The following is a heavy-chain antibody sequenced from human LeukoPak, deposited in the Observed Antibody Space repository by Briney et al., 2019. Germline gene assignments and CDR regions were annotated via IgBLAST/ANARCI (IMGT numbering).Heavy chain of an antibody. Sequence: GGSLRLSCVASGFPFSSYWMTWVRQAPGKGLEWVANIKQDGSKKSYVDSVKGRFTISRDNATNSLYLQMNSLRAEDTAIYYCTRVGYIDEGIDYWGQGTLVTVSS. CDR2: IKQDGSKK. CDR3: TRVGYIDEGIDY. D-gene: IGHD5-24*01. V-gene: IGHV3-7*04. J-gene: IGHJ4*02. CDR1: GFPFSSYW.